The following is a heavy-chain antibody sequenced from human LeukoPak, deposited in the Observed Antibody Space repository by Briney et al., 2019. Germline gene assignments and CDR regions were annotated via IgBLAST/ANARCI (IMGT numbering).Heavy chain of an antibody. D-gene: IGHD3-10*01. CDR3: ARDGPYGSGSTGIDY. CDR1: GFTFSSYA. V-gene: IGHV3-64*01. J-gene: IGHJ4*02. Sequence: PGGSLRLYCAASGFTFSSYAMHWVRQAPGKGLEYVSAISSNGGSTYYANSVKGRFTISRDNSKNTLYLQMGSLRAEDKAVYYCARDGPYGSGSTGIDYWGQGTLVTVSS. CDR2: ISSNGGST.